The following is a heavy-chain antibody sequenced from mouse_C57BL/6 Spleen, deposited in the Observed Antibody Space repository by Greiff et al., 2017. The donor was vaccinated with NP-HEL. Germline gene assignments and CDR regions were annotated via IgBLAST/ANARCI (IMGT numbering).Heavy chain of an antibody. J-gene: IGHJ1*03. V-gene: IGHV5-4*03. CDR3: ARVPAHYYGSSHWYFDV. CDR1: GFTFSSYA. Sequence: EVKLMESGGGLVKPGGSLKLSCAASGFTFSSYAMSWVRPTPEKRLEWVATISDGGSYTYYPDNVKGRFTISRDNAKNNLYLQMSHLKSEDTAMYYCARVPAHYYGSSHWYFDVWGTGTTVTVSS. D-gene: IGHD1-1*01. CDR2: ISDGGSYT.